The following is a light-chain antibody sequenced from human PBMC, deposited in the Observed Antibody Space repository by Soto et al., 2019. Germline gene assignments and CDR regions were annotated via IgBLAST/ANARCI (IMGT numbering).Light chain of an antibody. Sequence: EIVLTQSPGTLSLSPGERATLSCRASQSVSSSYLALYQQKPGQAPRLLIYGASSRATGIPDRFSGSGSGTDFTLTISRLEPEEFSVYYCQQYFCSPSFGGGIKVEIK. CDR3: QQYFCSPS. CDR1: QSVSSSY. J-gene: IGKJ4*01. V-gene: IGKV3-20*01. CDR2: GAS.